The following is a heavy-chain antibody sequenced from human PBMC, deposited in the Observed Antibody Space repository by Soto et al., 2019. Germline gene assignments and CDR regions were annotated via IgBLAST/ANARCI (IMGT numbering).Heavy chain of an antibody. CDR2: ISAYNGNR. V-gene: IGHV1-18*01. CDR3: ARGGKYCTNGVSSFYGMDV. D-gene: IGHD2-8*01. CDR1: GYTFTSYG. J-gene: IGHJ6*02. Sequence: QVQLVQSGAEVKKPGASVKVSCKASGYTFTSYGISWVRQAPGQGLEWMGWISAYNGNRNYAQKFQGRVTMTTDTSTSTAYMERRSLRSDDTAVYYCARGGKYCTNGVSSFYGMDVWRQGTTVTVSS.